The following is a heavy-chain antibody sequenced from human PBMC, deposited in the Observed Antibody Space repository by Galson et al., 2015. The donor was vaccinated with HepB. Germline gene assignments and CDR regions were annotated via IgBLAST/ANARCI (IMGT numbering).Heavy chain of an antibody. CDR2: IYSGTST. Sequence: SLRLSCAASGFTVSSNYMSWVRRAPGKGPEWVSIIYSGTSTYYADSVRGRFTISRHNLKNTLYLQMNSLRAEDTAVYYCARGPRYYYDSSGPGYFDYWGQGTLVTVSS. CDR3: ARGPRYYYDSSGPGYFDY. J-gene: IGHJ4*02. CDR1: GFTVSSNY. D-gene: IGHD3-22*01. V-gene: IGHV3-53*04.